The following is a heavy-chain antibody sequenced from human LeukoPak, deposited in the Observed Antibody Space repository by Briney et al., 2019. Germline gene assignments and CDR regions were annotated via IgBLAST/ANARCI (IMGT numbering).Heavy chain of an antibody. CDR1: GGSISSGSYY. J-gene: IGHJ4*02. CDR3: ARGKSGYSYGDRFDY. CDR2: IYTSGST. V-gene: IGHV4-61*02. D-gene: IGHD5-18*01. Sequence: SETLSLTCTVSGGSISSGSYYWRWIRQPAGKGLEWIGRIYTSGSTNYNPSLKSRVTISVDTSKNQFSLKLSSVTAADTAVYYCARGKSGYSYGDRFDYWGQGTLATVSS.